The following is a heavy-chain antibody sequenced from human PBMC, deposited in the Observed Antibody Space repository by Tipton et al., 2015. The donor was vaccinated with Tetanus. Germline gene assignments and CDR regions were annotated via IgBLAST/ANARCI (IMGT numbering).Heavy chain of an antibody. CDR1: GYSFTSYW. CDR2: IYPDDSDT. J-gene: IGHJ4*02. D-gene: IGHD6-13*01. CDR3: AKAIAGMLPAD. Sequence: QLVQSGAEVKKPGESLKISCKASGYSFTSYWIGWVRQMPGKGLEWMGIIYPDDSDTRYRPSFQGQVTISADKSISTAYLQWSSLKAADTGMYYWAKAIAGMLPADWGQGTLVTVSS. V-gene: IGHV5-51*01.